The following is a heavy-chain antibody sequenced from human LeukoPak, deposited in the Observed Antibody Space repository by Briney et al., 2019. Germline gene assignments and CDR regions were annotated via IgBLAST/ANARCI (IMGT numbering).Heavy chain of an antibody. V-gene: IGHV4-34*01. D-gene: IGHD2-8*02. CDR1: RGSFSGYF. CDR3: ARKGFVESTGWRGAFDV. CDR2: MNDSGST. J-gene: IGHJ3*01. Sequence: SETLSLTCDVYRGSFSGYFWSWIRQTPGKGLEWLGEMNDSGSTNYIPSLKSRVTISVAVSKNQYSLRLTSVTAADTAVYYCARKGFVESTGWRGAFDVWGQGTMVTVSS.